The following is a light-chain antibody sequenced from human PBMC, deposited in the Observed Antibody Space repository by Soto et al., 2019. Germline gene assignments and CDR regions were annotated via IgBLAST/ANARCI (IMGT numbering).Light chain of an antibody. J-gene: IGKJ2*01. CDR1: QSVGIF. CDR3: QQRSNWPLYT. Sequence: EIVLTQSPATLSLSPGERATLSCRASQSVGIFLAWYPQQTGQAPSLLIYDASDRATGTPARFSCSGSGTDFTRSISRLEPEDLAVYYCQQRSNWPLYTFGQGNK. V-gene: IGKV3-11*01. CDR2: DAS.